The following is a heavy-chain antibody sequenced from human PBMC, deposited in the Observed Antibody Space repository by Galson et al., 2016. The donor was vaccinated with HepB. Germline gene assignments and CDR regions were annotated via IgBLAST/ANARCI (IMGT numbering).Heavy chain of an antibody. J-gene: IGHJ4*02. V-gene: IGHV1-18*01. Sequence: SVKVSCKASGYTFSSYGFSWVRQAPGQGLEWMGWISAYDGHTNYAQKLQDRVTLTTDTPTGTAYMELRSLRSEDTAVYYCVRDSSAWIFYFDYWGQGTLVTVSS. CDR1: GYTFSSYG. CDR2: ISAYDGHT. CDR3: VRDSSAWIFYFDY. D-gene: IGHD6-25*01.